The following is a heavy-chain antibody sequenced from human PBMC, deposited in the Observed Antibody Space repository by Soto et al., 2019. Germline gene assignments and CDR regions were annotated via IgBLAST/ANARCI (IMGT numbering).Heavy chain of an antibody. V-gene: IGHV3-66*01. CDR2: IYKDGST. CDR3: ARDTPVTTITGAFDI. CDR1: GSTVSSNY. J-gene: IGHJ3*02. Sequence: PGGSLRLSCAASGSTVSSNYMNWVRQAPGKGLEWVSVIYKDGSTYYADSVEGRFSISRDNSNNTVHLQMNSLRAEDTAVYYCARDTPVTTITGAFDIWGQGTMVTVSS. D-gene: IGHD5-12*01.